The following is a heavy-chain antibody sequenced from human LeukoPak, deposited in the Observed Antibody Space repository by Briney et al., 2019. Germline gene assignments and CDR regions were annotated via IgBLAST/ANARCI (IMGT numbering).Heavy chain of an antibody. CDR1: GGSISSGSYY. J-gene: IGHJ4*02. Sequence: SETLSLTCTVSGGSISSGSYYWSWIRQPAGKGLEWIGRIYTSGSTNYNPSRKSRVTISVDTSKNQFSLKLSSVTAADTAVYYCARVRVGDKLRFDYWGQGTLVTVSS. D-gene: IGHD3-10*01. CDR3: ARVRVGDKLRFDY. V-gene: IGHV4-61*02. CDR2: IYTSGST.